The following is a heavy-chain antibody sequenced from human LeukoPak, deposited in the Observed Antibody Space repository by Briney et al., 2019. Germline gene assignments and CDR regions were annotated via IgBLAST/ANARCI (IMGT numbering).Heavy chain of an antibody. V-gene: IGHV1-18*01. CDR1: GYTFTSYG. Sequence: ASVKVSCKTSGYTFTSYGVTWVRQAPGQGLEWMGWISAYNGNTNYAQKLQGRVTMTTDTSTSTAYMELRSLRSDDTAVYYCARFYYDSSGLDYWGQGTLVTVSS. D-gene: IGHD3-22*01. CDR3: ARFYYDSSGLDY. CDR2: ISAYNGNT. J-gene: IGHJ4*02.